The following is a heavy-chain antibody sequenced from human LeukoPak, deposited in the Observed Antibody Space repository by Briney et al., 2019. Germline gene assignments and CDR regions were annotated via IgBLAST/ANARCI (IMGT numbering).Heavy chain of an antibody. V-gene: IGHV3-53*01. Sequence: GGSLRLSCAASGFTVSSTYMVWVRQAPGKGLEWVSVIYTGGNSYYAGSVQGRFIISRDISKNTLYLQMNSLRAEDSALYYCARGGRGSAAVVAPRSFDIWGQGTMVTVSS. D-gene: IGHD3-22*01. CDR1: GFTVSSTY. CDR3: ARGGRGSAAVVAPRSFDI. CDR2: IYTGGNS. J-gene: IGHJ3*02.